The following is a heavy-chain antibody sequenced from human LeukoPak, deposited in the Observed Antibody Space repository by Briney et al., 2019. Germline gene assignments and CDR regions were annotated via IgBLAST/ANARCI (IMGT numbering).Heavy chain of an antibody. CDR2: IIPIFGTA. CDR3: AREESGYYTAPPFDY. J-gene: IGHJ4*02. CDR1: GGTFSSYA. Sequence: SVKVSCKASGGTFSSYAISWVRQAPGQGLEWVGGIIPIFGTANYAQKFQGRVTITADESTSTAYMELSSLRSEDTAVYYCAREESGYYTAPPFDYWGQGTLVTVSS. V-gene: IGHV1-69*01. D-gene: IGHD3-3*01.